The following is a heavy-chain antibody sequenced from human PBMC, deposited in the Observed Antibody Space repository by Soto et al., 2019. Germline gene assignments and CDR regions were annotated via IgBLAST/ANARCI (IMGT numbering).Heavy chain of an antibody. CDR3: ARDPEYYYDSSGYPRYNWFDP. CDR2: IIPIFGTA. CDR1: GGTFSSYA. J-gene: IGHJ5*02. D-gene: IGHD3-22*01. V-gene: IGHV1-69*13. Sequence: SVKVSCKASGGTFSSYAISWVRQAPGQGLEWMGGIIPIFGTANYAQKFQGRVTITADESTTTAYMELSSLRSEDTAVYYCARDPEYYYDSSGYPRYNWFDPWGQGTLVTVSS.